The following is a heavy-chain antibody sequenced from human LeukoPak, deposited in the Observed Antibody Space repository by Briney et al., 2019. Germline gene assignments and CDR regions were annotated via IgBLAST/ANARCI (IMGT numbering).Heavy chain of an antibody. Sequence: SQTLSLTCTVSGGSISSGDYYWRWIRQPPGTGLEWIVYIYYSGSTYYNPSLKSRVTISVDTSKNQFSLKLSSVTAADTAVYYCASGGGYSYGRPYYFDYWGQGTLVTVSS. CDR3: ASGGGYSYGRPYYFDY. CDR2: IYYSGST. D-gene: IGHD5-18*01. CDR1: GGSISSGDYY. J-gene: IGHJ4*02. V-gene: IGHV4-30-4*01.